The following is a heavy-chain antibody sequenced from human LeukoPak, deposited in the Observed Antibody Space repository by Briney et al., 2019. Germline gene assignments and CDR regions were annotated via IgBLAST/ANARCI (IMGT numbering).Heavy chain of an antibody. J-gene: IGHJ4*02. D-gene: IGHD4-17*01. CDR1: GGSISSGGYY. CDR3: ASRDYGDYSVDY. V-gene: IGHV4-31*03. CDR2: IYYSGST. Sequence: SETLSLTCTVSGGSISSGGYYWSWIRQHPGKGLEWIGYIYYSGSTYYNPSLKSRVTISVDTSKNQFSLKLSPVTAADTAVYYCASRDYGDYSVDYWGQGTLVTVSS.